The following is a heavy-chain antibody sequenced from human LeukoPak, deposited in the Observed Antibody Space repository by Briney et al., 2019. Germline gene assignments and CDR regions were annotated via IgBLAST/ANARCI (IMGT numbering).Heavy chain of an antibody. V-gene: IGHV3-23*01. CDR2: IRGSGGST. J-gene: IGHJ1*01. CDR3: AHHRGSLDSDTEYFQH. CDR1: GFTFASNP. D-gene: IGHD3-22*01. Sequence: GGPLNLSFAAPGFTFASNPMSGVRKPPGKGREGASAIRGSGGSTYYADSVKGRFTISRDNSKSTLYLQMNSLSAEDMAVYYCAHHRGSLDSDTEYFQHWGQGTLVTVSS.